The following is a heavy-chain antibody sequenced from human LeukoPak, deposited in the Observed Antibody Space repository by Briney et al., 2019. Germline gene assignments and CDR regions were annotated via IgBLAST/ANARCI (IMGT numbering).Heavy chain of an antibody. V-gene: IGHV4-4*09. CDR1: GGSISSYY. D-gene: IGHD3-10*02. CDR2: IYTSGST. Sequence: SETLSLTCTVSGGSISSYYWSWIRQPPGKGLEWIGHIYTSGSTNYNPSLKSPVTISVDTSKNQFSLKLSSVTAADTAVYYCARTMIGHFDYWGQGTLVTVSS. CDR3: ARTMIGHFDY. J-gene: IGHJ4*02.